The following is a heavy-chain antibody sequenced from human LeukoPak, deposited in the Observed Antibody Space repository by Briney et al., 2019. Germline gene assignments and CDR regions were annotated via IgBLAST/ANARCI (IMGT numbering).Heavy chain of an antibody. Sequence: GGSLRLSCAASGFTFSDYYMSWIRQAPGKGLEWVSYISSSGSTIYYADSVKGRFTISRDNAKNSLYLQMNSLRAEDTAVYYCARLSIAAPPYYYYYYYMDVWGKGTTVTVSS. D-gene: IGHD6-6*01. V-gene: IGHV3-11*01. CDR1: GFTFSDYY. CDR2: ISSSGSTI. CDR3: ARLSIAAPPYYYYYYYMDV. J-gene: IGHJ6*03.